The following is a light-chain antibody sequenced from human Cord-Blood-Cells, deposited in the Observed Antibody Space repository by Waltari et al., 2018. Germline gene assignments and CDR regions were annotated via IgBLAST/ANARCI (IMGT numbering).Light chain of an antibody. CDR2: GKN. J-gene: IGLJ2*01. CDR1: SLRSYY. V-gene: IGLV3-19*01. CDR3: NSRDSSGNHVV. Sequence: SSELTQDPAVSVALGQTGRITCQGDSLRSYYASWYQQKPGQDPVLVIYGKNNRPSGIPDRFSGSSSGNTASLTITGAQAEDEADYYCNSRDSSGNHVVFGGGTKLTVL.